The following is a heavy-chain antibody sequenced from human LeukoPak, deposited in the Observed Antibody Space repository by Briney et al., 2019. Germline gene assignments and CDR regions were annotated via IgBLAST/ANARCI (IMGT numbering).Heavy chain of an antibody. V-gene: IGHV2-5*01. CDR1: GFSLSTSGVG. Sequence: SGPTLVKPTQTLTLTCTFSGFSLSTSGVGVGWVRQPPGKALEWLAAIFWSDEKVYSPSLKNRLTITKDTSKNQVVLTMTTMDPVDTATYYCARRLADSGNYARYWFESWGQGTLVTVSS. D-gene: IGHD1-26*01. CDR2: IFWSDEK. J-gene: IGHJ5*01. CDR3: ARRLADSGNYARYWFES.